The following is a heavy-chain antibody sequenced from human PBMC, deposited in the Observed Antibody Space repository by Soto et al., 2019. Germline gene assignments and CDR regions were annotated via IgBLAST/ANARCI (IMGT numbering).Heavy chain of an antibody. CDR3: LRVDWNAAVS. CDR1: GDSVYSPSAT. Sequence: SPTLSLTYAISGDSVYSPSATWEWIRQSPSRGLEWLGRTRYTSKWSYEYALSVKGRITISPDTSKNHFSLQLDSVTPEDTAVYYCLRVDWNAAVSWGQAILVTVSS. D-gene: IGHD1-1*01. V-gene: IGHV6-1*01. CDR2: TRYTSKWSY. J-gene: IGHJ5*02.